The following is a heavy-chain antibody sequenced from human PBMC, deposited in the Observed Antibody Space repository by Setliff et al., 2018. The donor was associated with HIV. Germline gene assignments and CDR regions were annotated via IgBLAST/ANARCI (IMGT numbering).Heavy chain of an antibody. CDR3: ARGVPLLPPHY. Sequence: ETLSLTCTVSGCSISGFYWNWIRQSAGKGLQWIGRIYDSGSTKYSPSLKSRVTISVDTSKSQFSLKLSSVTAADTAVYYCARGVPLLPPHYWGQGTLVTVSS. V-gene: IGHV4-4*07. D-gene: IGHD2-21*02. CDR1: GCSISGFY. J-gene: IGHJ4*02. CDR2: IYDSGST.